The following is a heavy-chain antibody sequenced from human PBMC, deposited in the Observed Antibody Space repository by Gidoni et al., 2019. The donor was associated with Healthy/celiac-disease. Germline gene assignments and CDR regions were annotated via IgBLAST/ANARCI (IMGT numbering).Heavy chain of an antibody. CDR1: GGSFSGYY. CDR2: INHSGST. V-gene: IGHV4-34*01. CDR3: ARSTGYSSGWYYY. D-gene: IGHD6-19*01. Sequence: QVQLQQWGAGLLKPSETLSLTCAVYGGSFSGYYWSWIRQPPGKGLEWIGEINHSGSTNYNPSLKSRVTISVDTSKNQFSLKLSSVTAADTAVYYCARSTGYSSGWYYYWGQGTLVTVSS. J-gene: IGHJ4*02.